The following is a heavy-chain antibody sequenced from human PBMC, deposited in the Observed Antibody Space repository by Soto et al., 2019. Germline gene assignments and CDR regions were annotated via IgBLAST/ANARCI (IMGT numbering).Heavy chain of an antibody. CDR1: GFAFTNYW. J-gene: IGHJ4*02. D-gene: IGHD3-9*01. CDR2: INSDGTTT. V-gene: IGHV3-74*01. CDR3: ARTYDDILTGEIDH. Sequence: EAQLVESGGGLVQPGGSLRLSCAAYGFAFTNYWMHWVRQAPGKGLVWVSRINSDGTTTNYADSVEGRFTISRDNTKNTLYLQMNSLSAEDTAVYFCARTYDDILTGEIDHWGQGTLVTVSS.